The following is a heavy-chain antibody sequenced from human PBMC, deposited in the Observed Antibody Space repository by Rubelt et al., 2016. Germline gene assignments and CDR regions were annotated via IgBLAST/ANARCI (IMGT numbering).Heavy chain of an antibody. V-gene: IGHV4-59*01. CDR1: GGSISSYY. D-gene: IGHD3-22*01. J-gene: IGHJ4*02. Sequence: QVQLQESGPGLVKPSETLSLTCTVSGGSISSYYWSWIRQPPGKGLEWIGYIYYSGSTNYNPSLKSRVTISVDTSKNQFSLRLSSVTAADTAVYYCARSNYYDRSGKRKYFDYGGQGTLVTVSS. CDR3: ARSNYYDRSGKRKYFDY. CDR2: IYYSGST.